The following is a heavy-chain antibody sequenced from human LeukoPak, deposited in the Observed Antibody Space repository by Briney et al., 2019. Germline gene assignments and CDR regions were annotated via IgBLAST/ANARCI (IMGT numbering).Heavy chain of an antibody. CDR3: AREGVDPFFDY. V-gene: IGHV3-21*01. D-gene: IGHD5-12*01. CDR1: GFTFRSYS. J-gene: IGHJ4*02. Sequence: GGSLRLSCAASGFTFRSYSMNWVRQAPGKGLEWVSAIDPSSTYIYYADSVKGRFTISRDNAKNSLYLQMNSLRAEDTAVYYCAREGVDPFFDYWGQGTLVTVSS. CDR2: IDPSSTYI.